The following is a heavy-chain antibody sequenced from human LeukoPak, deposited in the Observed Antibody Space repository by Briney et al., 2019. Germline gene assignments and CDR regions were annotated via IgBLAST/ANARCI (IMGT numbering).Heavy chain of an antibody. J-gene: IGHJ5*02. CDR2: IYYSGST. CDR3: ARIGSSWYDPLGP. D-gene: IGHD6-13*01. V-gene: IGHV4-59*08. CDR1: DGSISSYY. Sequence: PSETLSLTCTDSDGSISSYYWSWIRQPPGKGLEWIGYIYYSGSTNYNPSLKSRVTISVDTSKNQFSLKLSSVTAADTAVYYCARIGSSWYDPLGPWGQGTLVTVSS.